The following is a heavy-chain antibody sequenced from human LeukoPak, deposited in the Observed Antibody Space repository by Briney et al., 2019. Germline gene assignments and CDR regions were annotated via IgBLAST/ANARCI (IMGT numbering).Heavy chain of an antibody. D-gene: IGHD2-21*02. Sequence: GRPLRLSCAASGFTFSSYGMHWVRQAPGKGLEWVAVISYDGSNKYYADSVKGRFTISRDNSKNTLYLQMNSLRAEDTAVYYCAKEILAYCGGDCWHWYFDLWGRGTLVTVSS. J-gene: IGHJ2*01. CDR2: ISYDGSNK. CDR3: AKEILAYCGGDCWHWYFDL. CDR1: GFTFSSYG. V-gene: IGHV3-30*18.